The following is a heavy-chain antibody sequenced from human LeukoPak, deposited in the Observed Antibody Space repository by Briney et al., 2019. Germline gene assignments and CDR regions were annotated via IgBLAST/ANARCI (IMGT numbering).Heavy chain of an antibody. V-gene: IGHV4-31*03. J-gene: IGHJ4*02. CDR2: IYYSGST. CDR3: ASDYGGNSKGDY. Sequence: SSETLSLTCTVSGVSISSGGHYWSWIRQHPGKGLEWIGNIYYSGSTYYNPSLKSRVTISVDTSKSQFSLKLSSVTAADTAVYYCASDYGGNSKGDYWGQGTLVTVSS. D-gene: IGHD4-23*01. CDR1: GVSISSGGHY.